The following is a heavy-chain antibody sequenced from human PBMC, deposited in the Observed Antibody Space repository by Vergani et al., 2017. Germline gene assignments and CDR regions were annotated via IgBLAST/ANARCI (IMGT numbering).Heavy chain of an antibody. D-gene: IGHD6-13*01. CDR3: AREGGAAAGSHAFDI. Sequence: QVQLQESGPGLVKPSQILSLTCTVSGGSISSGGYYWSWIRQHPGKGLEWIGYIYYSGSNYYNPSLKSRVTISVDTSKNQFSLKLSSVTAADTAVYYCAREGGAAAGSHAFDIWGQGTMVTVSS. V-gene: IGHV4-31*03. CDR2: IYYSGSN. CDR1: GGSISSGGYY. J-gene: IGHJ3*02.